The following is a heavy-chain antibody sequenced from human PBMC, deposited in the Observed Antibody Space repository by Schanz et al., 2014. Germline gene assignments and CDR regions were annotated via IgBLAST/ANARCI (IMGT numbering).Heavy chain of an antibody. J-gene: IGHJ4*02. CDR1: GGTFSTYP. Sequence: QVQLVQSGAEVKKPGSSMKVSCKASGGTFSTYPINWLRQAPGQGLEWMGRIIPIHGIVNYAQRFQDRVRITADKSTSTAYMELSGLRSEDTAVYYCARDRLECGAECYSVEVFEIWGQGTRVIVSS. D-gene: IGHD2-21*01. V-gene: IGHV1-69*04. CDR3: ARDRLECGAECYSVEVFEI. CDR2: IIPIHGIV.